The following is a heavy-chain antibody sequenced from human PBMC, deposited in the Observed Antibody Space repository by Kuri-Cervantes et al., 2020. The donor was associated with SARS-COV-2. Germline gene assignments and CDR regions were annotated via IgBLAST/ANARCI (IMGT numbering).Heavy chain of an antibody. Sequence: SETLSLTCTVSGDSVNIYYWTWIRQPPGKGLEWIAYVSNTGSATYNPSLKGRVTMSLDTSKNQFSLKLRSVTAADTAVYYCARVINWFGPWGQGRQVTVPS. CDR3: ARVINWFGP. V-gene: IGHV4-59*02. CDR2: VSNTGSA. CDR1: GDSVNIYY. J-gene: IGHJ5*02.